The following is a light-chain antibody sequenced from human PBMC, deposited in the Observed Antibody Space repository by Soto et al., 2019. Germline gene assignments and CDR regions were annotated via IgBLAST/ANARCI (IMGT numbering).Light chain of an antibody. V-gene: IGKV3-20*01. CDR3: QQYGSSPLYT. CDR2: GAS. Sequence: EIVLTQSPGTLSLSPGGRATLSCRASQSVSSSYLAWYQQKPGQAPRLLMYGASSRATGIPDRFSGSGSGTDFTLTISRLEPEDFAVYYCQQYGSSPLYTFGQGTKLEIK. J-gene: IGKJ2*01. CDR1: QSVSSSY.